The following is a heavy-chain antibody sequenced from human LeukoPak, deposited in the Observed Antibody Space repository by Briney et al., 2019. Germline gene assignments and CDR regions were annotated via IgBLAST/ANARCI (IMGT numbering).Heavy chain of an antibody. J-gene: IGHJ3*02. CDR3: ARERQDTVLHSGAFDI. V-gene: IGHV3-30-3*01. CDR2: IASDGTHT. Sequence: GGSLRLSCAASGFTFSAYFMHWVRQAPGKGLEWVADIASDGTHTFYAESVKGRFTISRDNSKNTLYLQMNSLRAENTAVYFCARERQDTVLHSGAFDIWGQGTMVTVSS. D-gene: IGHD2-21*01. CDR1: GFTFSAYF.